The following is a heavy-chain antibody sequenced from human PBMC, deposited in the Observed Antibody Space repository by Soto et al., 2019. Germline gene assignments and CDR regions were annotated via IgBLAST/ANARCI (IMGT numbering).Heavy chain of an antibody. V-gene: IGHV2-5*02. D-gene: IGHD6-19*01. CDR3: AHRIGSGWYGGGGNFDY. CDR1: GFSLSTSGVG. Sequence: QITLKESGPTLVKPTQTLTLTCTFSGFSLSTSGVGVGWIRQPPGKALEWLALIYWDDDKRYSPSLKSRLTITTDTSKNQVVLTMTNMDPVDTATYYCAHRIGSGWYGGGGNFDYWGQGTLVTVSS. CDR2: IYWDDDK. J-gene: IGHJ4*02.